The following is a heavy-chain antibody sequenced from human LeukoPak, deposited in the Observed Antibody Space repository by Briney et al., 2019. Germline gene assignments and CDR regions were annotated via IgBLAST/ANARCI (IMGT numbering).Heavy chain of an antibody. D-gene: IGHD3-3*01. CDR2: INPSGGST. CDR1: GYTFTSYY. V-gene: IGHV1-46*01. J-gene: IGHJ4*02. CDR3: ARASKRVFGVVINPDFDY. Sequence: ASVKVSCKASGYTFTSYYMHWVRQAPGQGLEWMGIINPSGGSTSYAQKFQGRVTMTRDTSTSTVYMELSSLRSEDTAVYYCARASKRVFGVVINPDFDYWGQGTLVTVST.